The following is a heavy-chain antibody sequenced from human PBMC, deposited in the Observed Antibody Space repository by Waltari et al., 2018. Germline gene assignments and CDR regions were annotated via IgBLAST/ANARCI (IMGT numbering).Heavy chain of an antibody. CDR1: GFTFSRSG. D-gene: IGHD2-21*02. Sequence: EVQLVESGGGCVQPGGALRVSCEASGFTFSRSGMHWVRQAPGKGLVWVSRISSAGSTTTYTDAVKGRFTISRDNAKNTLYLPMNSLRAEDTAVYYCARVAVTTPWYFDLWGRGTLVAVSS. J-gene: IGHJ2*01. V-gene: IGHV3-74*01. CDR3: ARVAVTTPWYFDL. CDR2: ISSAGSTT.